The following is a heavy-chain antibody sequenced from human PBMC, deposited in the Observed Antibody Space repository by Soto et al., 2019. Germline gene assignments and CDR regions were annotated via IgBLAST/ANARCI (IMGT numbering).Heavy chain of an antibody. V-gene: IGHV5-51*01. D-gene: IGHD1-26*01. CDR3: AKWPVGASRNWFDP. CDR1: GYSFTSNW. Sequence: GESIKISCKGSGYSFTSNWIGWVRKMPGKGLEWMGIIYPGDSDTRYSPSFQGQVTISADKSISTAYLQWSSLKASDTAMYYCAKWPVGASRNWFDPWGQGTLVTVSS. J-gene: IGHJ5*02. CDR2: IYPGDSDT.